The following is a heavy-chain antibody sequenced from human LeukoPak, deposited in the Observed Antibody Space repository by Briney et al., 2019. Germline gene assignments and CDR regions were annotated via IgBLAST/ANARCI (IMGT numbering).Heavy chain of an antibody. V-gene: IGHV3-30*04. CDR3: ARVGHRGVGSGYYYYMDV. Sequence: GGSLRLSCAASGFTFSSYAMHWVRQAPGKGLEWVAVISYDGSNKYYADSVKGRFTISRDNSKNTLYLQMNSLRAEDTAVYYCARVGHRGVGSGYYYYMDVWGKGTTVTVSS. CDR2: ISYDGSNK. J-gene: IGHJ6*03. CDR1: GFTFSSYA. D-gene: IGHD3-10*01.